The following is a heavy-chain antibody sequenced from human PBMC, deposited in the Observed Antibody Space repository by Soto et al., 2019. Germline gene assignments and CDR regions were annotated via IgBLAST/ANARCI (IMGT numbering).Heavy chain of an antibody. CDR2: IIPILGIA. J-gene: IGHJ6*03. Sequence: QVQLVQSGAEVKKPGSSVKVSCKASGGTFSSYTISWVRQAPGQGLEWMGRIIPILGIANYAQKFQGRVTITADKSTSKAYMELSSLRSEDTAVYYCASDPPYDVWSGSDKGYYYYYMDVWGKGTTVTVSS. CDR1: GGTFSSYT. CDR3: ASDPPYDVWSGSDKGYYYYYMDV. D-gene: IGHD3-3*01. V-gene: IGHV1-69*02.